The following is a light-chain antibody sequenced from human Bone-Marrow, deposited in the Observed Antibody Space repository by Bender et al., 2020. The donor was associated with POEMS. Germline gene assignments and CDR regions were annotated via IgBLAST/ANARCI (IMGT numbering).Light chain of an antibody. Sequence: QSALTQPPSASGSPGQSVTISCTGTSSDIGGYSHVSWYQQHPGQAPKLMIYDVTIRPSGVSNRFSASKSGNTASLTISGLQAEDEADYHCCSYAGSNTLVFGGGTKLTVL. J-gene: IGLJ2*01. V-gene: IGLV2-23*02. CDR2: DVT. CDR3: CSYAGSNTLV. CDR1: SSDIGGYSH.